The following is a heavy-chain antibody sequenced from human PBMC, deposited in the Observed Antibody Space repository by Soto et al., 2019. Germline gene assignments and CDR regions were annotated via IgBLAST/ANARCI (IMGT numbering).Heavy chain of an antibody. D-gene: IGHD6-13*01. CDR1: GHSFTSSG. Sequence: ASVKVSCKASGHSFTSSGISWVRQAPGQGLEWLGWISTHNGNTIYAPRFQDRVTLTIQTSTNTAYMDMRSLRDDDTALYSCAREGTLGPHDGYDMWGQGTLVTVSS. CDR2: ISTHNGNT. J-gene: IGHJ4*03. V-gene: IGHV1-18*01. CDR3: AREGTLGPHDGYDM.